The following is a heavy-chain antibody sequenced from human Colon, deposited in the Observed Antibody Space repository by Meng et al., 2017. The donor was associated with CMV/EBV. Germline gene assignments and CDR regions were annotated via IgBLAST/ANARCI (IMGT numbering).Heavy chain of an antibody. Sequence: GGSLRLSCVGSGFTFSSYAMSWVRQAPGKGLEWVGFITSKRYGGTTEYAASVKGRFTISRDDSKSIAYLQMNSLRTEDTAVYYCTRVGTLRQHHFDYWGQGTLVTVSS. J-gene: IGHJ4*02. D-gene: IGHD1-14*01. CDR1: GFTFSSYA. CDR3: TRVGTLRQHHFDY. CDR2: ITSKRYGGTT. V-gene: IGHV3-49*04.